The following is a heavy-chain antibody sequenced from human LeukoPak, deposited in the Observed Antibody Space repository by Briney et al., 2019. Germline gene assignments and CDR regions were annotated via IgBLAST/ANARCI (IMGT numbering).Heavy chain of an antibody. J-gene: IGHJ6*03. Sequence: GGSLRLSCAASGFTFRRYWMTWLRQAPGKGLEWVANINEDGSEKSYVDSVKGRFTMSRDNAKNSLFLEMNSLRAEDTAVYCYYMDVWGNGTTVTVSS. CDR3: YMDV. CDR2: INEDGSEK. CDR1: GFTFRRYW. V-gene: IGHV3-7*01.